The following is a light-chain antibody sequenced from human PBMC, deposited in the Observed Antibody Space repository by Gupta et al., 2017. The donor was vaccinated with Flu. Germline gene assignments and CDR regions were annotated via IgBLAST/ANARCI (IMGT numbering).Light chain of an antibody. Sequence: EIVLTQSPATLSLSPGERATLSCRASQIVGTYLAWYQQKPGQTPRLLIYDASNRATGVPARFSGSGCGTDVTLTISSLEPEDFAVYYCQKRSNWPPYTFGQGTRLEIK. V-gene: IGKV3-11*01. CDR3: QKRSNWPPYT. CDR1: QIVGTY. CDR2: DAS. J-gene: IGKJ2*01.